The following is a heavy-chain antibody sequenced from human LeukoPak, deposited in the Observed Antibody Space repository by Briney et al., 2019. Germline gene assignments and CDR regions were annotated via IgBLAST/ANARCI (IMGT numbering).Heavy chain of an antibody. CDR1: GFIFSSYA. CDR2: ISGSGGST. V-gene: IGHV3-23*01. Sequence: GGSLRLSCAASGFIFSSYAMSWVRQAPGKGLEWVSGISGSGGSTYYADSVKGRFTISRDNSKNTLYLQMNSLRAEDTAVYYCAKETGYDSTGYPIGTFDYWGQGILVSVSS. CDR3: AKETGYDSTGYPIGTFDY. J-gene: IGHJ4*02. D-gene: IGHD3-22*01.